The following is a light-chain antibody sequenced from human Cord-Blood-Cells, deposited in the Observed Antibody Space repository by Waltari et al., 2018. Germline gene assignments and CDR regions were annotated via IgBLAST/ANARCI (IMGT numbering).Light chain of an antibody. Sequence: QSVLTQPPSVSGAPGQRVTISCTGSSSNIGAGYDVHWYKQLPGRAPKLLSYGNSKRPSGVPDRVSGSKSGNSASLAITGLHAEDEADYYCQSYDSSLSGVVFGGGTKLTVL. CDR3: QSYDSSLSGVV. CDR2: GNS. V-gene: IGLV1-40*01. J-gene: IGLJ2*01. CDR1: SSNIGAGYD.